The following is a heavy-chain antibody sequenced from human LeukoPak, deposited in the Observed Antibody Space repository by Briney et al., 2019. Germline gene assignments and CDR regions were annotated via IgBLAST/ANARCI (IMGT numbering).Heavy chain of an antibody. CDR1: GFTFSSYG. CDR3: AKTRWQYQLLDPFDY. J-gene: IGHJ4*02. Sequence: GGSLRLSCAASGFTFSSYGMHWVRQAPGKGLEWVAVISYDGSNKYYADSVKGRFTISRDNSKDTLYLQMNSLRAEDTAVYYCAKTRWQYQLLDPFDYWGQGTLVTVSS. CDR2: ISYDGSNK. V-gene: IGHV3-30*18. D-gene: IGHD2-2*01.